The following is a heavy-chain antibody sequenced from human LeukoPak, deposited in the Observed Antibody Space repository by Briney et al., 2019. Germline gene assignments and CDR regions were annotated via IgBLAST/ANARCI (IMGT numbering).Heavy chain of an antibody. J-gene: IGHJ4*02. Sequence: SETLSLTCTVSGGSISSYYWSWIRQPPGKGLEWIGYIYYSGSTNYNPSLKSRVTISVDTSKNQFSLKLSSVTAADTAVYYCAAVVVTASPVLDYWGQGTLVTVSS. V-gene: IGHV4-59*01. D-gene: IGHD2-21*02. CDR1: GGSISSYY. CDR2: IYYSGST. CDR3: AAVVVTASPVLDY.